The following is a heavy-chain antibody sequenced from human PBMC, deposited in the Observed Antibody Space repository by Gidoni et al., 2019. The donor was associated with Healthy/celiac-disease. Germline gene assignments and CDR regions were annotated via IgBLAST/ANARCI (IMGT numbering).Heavy chain of an antibody. Sequence: QVQLVESGGGVVQPGGSLRLSCAASGFTFSSYGMHWVRQAPGKGLEWVAFILYDGSNKYYADSVKGRFTISRDNSKNTLYLQMNSLRAEDTAVYYCAKDLGYCSGGSCYLGYYGMDVWGQGTTVTVSS. CDR2: ILYDGSNK. CDR3: AKDLGYCSGGSCYLGYYGMDV. CDR1: GFTFSSYG. D-gene: IGHD2-15*01. J-gene: IGHJ6*02. V-gene: IGHV3-30*02.